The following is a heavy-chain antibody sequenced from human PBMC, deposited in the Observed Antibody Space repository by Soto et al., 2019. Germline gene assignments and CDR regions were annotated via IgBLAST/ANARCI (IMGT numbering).Heavy chain of an antibody. Sequence: QVQLVQSGAEVKKPGASVKVSCKASDYAFTSYGLSWVRQAPGQGLEWMGWISVYNGNTKYAQRLQGRVSMTTDTSTSTAYMEMRSLRSADTAVYYCARDPLVSVYSRSNYYYYGMDVWGQGTTFTVSS. D-gene: IGHD2-8*01. CDR1: DYAFTSYG. J-gene: IGHJ6*02. CDR3: ARDPLVSVYSRSNYYYYGMDV. CDR2: ISVYNGNT. V-gene: IGHV1-18*04.